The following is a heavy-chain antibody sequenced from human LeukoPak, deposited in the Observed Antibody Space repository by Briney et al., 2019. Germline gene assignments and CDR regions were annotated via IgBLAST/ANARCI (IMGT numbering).Heavy chain of an antibody. V-gene: IGHV1-24*01. CDR3: ATGWFDP. CDR1: GYTLTELS. J-gene: IGHJ5*02. CDR2: FDPEDGET. Sequence: ASVKVSCKVSGYTLTELSMHWVRQAPGKGLEWMGGFDPEDGETIYAQKFQGRVTMTEVTSTDTAYMELSSLRSEDTAVYYYATGWFDPWGQGTLVTVSS.